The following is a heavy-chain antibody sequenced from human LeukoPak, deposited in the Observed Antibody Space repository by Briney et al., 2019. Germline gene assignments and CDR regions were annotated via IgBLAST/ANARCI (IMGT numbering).Heavy chain of an antibody. CDR2: INPNSGGT. D-gene: IGHD3-3*01. CDR1: GYTFTGYY. V-gene: IGHV1-2*06. J-gene: IGHJ5*02. Sequence: GASVKVSCKASGYTFTGYYMHWVRQAPGQGLEWMGRINPNSGGTNYAQKFQGRVTMTRDTSISTAYMELSRLRSDDTAVYYCARDKAPLITIFGGGGSFDPWGQGTLVTVSS. CDR3: ARDKAPLITIFGGGGSFDP.